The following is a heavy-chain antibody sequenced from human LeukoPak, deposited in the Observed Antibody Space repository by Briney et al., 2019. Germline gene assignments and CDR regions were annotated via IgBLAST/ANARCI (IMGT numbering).Heavy chain of an antibody. V-gene: IGHV3-30-3*01. CDR1: GFTFSTYA. Sequence: GGPLSLSWAASGFTFSTYAMHWVRQAPGKGLEWVAIVSYDGTNKYYADSVKGRFTISRDNSKNTLYLQMNSLRAEDTAVYYCARGGYYYLDVWGKGTTVTVSS. CDR2: VSYDGTNK. CDR3: ARGGYYYLDV. J-gene: IGHJ6*03.